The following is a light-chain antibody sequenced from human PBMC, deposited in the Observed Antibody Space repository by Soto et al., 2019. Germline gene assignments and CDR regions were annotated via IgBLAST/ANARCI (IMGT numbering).Light chain of an antibody. CDR3: CSYAGSYTWV. J-gene: IGLJ3*02. CDR2: DVS. Sequence: QSVLTQPRSVSGSPGQSVTISCTGTSSDVGGYNYVSWYQQHPGKAPKLMIYDVSKRPSGVPDRFSGSKSGNTASLTISGGQAEDGADYYCCSYAGSYTWVFGGGTKVTVL. V-gene: IGLV2-11*01. CDR1: SSDVGGYNY.